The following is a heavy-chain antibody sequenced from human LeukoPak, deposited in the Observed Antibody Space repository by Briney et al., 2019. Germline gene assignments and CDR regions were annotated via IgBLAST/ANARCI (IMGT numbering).Heavy chain of an antibody. Sequence: SETLSLTCTATGVPITSYHWSWIRQPPGKGLEWIGYISYSGSANYNPSLKSRATILLDTSKNQFSLRLTSVTPADTAVYYCARGQLGSGMDDPWGQGTLATVSS. D-gene: IGHD3-10*01. CDR3: ARGQLGSGMDDP. V-gene: IGHV4-59*01. CDR2: ISYSGSA. J-gene: IGHJ5*02. CDR1: GVPITSYH.